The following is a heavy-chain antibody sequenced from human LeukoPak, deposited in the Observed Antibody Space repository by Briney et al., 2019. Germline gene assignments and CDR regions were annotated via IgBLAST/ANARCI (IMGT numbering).Heavy chain of an antibody. CDR2: IIPIFGIA. Sequence: SVKVSCKASGGTFSSYAISWVRQAPGQGLEWMGRIIPIFGIANYAQKFQGRVTITADKFTSTAYMELSSLRSEDTAVYYCARNSIVGATLRVSNWFDPWGQGTLVTVSS. V-gene: IGHV1-69*04. J-gene: IGHJ5*02. D-gene: IGHD1-26*01. CDR3: ARNSIVGATLRVSNWFDP. CDR1: GGTFSSYA.